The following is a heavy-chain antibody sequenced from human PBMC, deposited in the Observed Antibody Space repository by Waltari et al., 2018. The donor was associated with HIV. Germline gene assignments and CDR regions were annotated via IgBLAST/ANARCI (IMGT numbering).Heavy chain of an antibody. CDR2: AYNDGTT. V-gene: IGHV3-53*01. Sequence: VQLVESGGVLIQPGGSLRLSCVASGVSVTTNYMSWVRQAPGKGLEWVSMAYNDGTTHYADSVRGRFSIARDNSQNTLFLQMNSLRVDDTAVYYCARWTGTYYDSWGQGTLVTVSS. CDR3: ARWTGTYYDS. J-gene: IGHJ4*02. CDR1: GVSVTTNY. D-gene: IGHD3-10*01.